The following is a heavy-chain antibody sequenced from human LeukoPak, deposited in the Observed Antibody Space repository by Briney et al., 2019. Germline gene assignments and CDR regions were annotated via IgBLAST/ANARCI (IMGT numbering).Heavy chain of an antibody. CDR3: ARGGYFWSGYYIG. J-gene: IGHJ4*02. CDR2: INHSGST. CDR1: GGSFSGYY. D-gene: IGHD3-3*01. V-gene: IGHV4-34*01. Sequence: SETLSLTCAVYGGSFSGYYWSWIRQPPGKGLEWIGEINHSGSTNYNPSLKSRVTISVDTSKNQFSLKLSSVTAADTAVYYCARGGYFWSGYYIGWGQGTLVTVSS.